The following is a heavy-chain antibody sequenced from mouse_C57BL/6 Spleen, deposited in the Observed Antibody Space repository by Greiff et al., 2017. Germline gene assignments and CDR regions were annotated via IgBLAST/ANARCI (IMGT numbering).Heavy chain of an antibody. CDR3: ARDPFISY. CDR1: GYSITSGYY. J-gene: IGHJ3*01. V-gene: IGHV3-6*01. Sequence: DVQLVESGPGLVKPSQSLSLTCSVTGYSITSGYYWNWIRQFPGNKLEWMGYISYDGSNNYNPSLKNRISITRDTSKNQFFLKLNSVTTEDTATYYCARDPFISYWGQGTLVTVSA. CDR2: ISYDGSN. D-gene: IGHD1-1*01.